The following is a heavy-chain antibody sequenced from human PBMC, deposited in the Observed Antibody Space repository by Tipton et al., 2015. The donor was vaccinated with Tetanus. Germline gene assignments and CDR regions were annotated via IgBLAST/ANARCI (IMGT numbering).Heavy chain of an antibody. CDR3: ARGSTMFF. V-gene: IGHV4-4*02. CDR1: GGSIINNNW. D-gene: IGHD3-10*02. J-gene: IGHJ4*02. CDR2: IYHSGRT. Sequence: TLSLTCPVSGGSIINNNWWTWVRQPPGKGLEWIGEIYHSGRTNYNPSLETRVTISVDEPKNQFSLNLMSVTAADTAVYYCARGSTMFFWGQGTLVTVSS.